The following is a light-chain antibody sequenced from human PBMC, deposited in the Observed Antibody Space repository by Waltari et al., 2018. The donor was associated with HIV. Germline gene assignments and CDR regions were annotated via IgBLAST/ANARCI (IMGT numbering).Light chain of an antibody. CDR2: DVD. V-gene: IGLV2-14*03. CDR1: DSDFGLYNF. J-gene: IGLJ2*01. Sequence: SAVTQPASVSGLPGQSITISCSGDDSDFGLYNFVSWYQQFPGEPPKLILYDVDSRASGNSPRFSGSKSANPASLTISALRAEDEAHYYCASFLGDNTIVFGGGTKVTVL. CDR3: ASFLGDNTIV.